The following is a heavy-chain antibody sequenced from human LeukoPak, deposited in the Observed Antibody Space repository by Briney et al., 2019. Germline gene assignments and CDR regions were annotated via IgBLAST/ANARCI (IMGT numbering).Heavy chain of an antibody. Sequence: SETLSLTCAVYGGSFSGYYWNWIRQPPGKGLEWIGEINHSGSTNYNPSLKSRVTISVDTSKNQFSLKLSSVTAADTAVYYCARTPNYYYYYGMDVWGQGTTVTVSS. J-gene: IGHJ6*02. CDR2: INHSGST. V-gene: IGHV4-34*01. CDR3: ARTPNYYYYYGMDV. D-gene: IGHD2-15*01. CDR1: GGSFSGYY.